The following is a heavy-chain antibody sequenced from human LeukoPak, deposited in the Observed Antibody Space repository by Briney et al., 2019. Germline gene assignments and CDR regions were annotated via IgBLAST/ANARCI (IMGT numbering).Heavy chain of an antibody. Sequence: GGSLKISWKGSGYSFTSYWIGWVRQMPGRGLGGRGIIDPGDSDNTYSPSFQGQVPISADKSIRTGYLKWISLKPSATSTYYAARLIARIPPIFHYWGAGTPVTLSP. D-gene: IGHD6-13*01. J-gene: IGHJ4*01. V-gene: IGHV5-51*01. CDR1: GYSFTSYW. CDR3: ARLIARIPPIFHY. CDR2: IDPGDSDN.